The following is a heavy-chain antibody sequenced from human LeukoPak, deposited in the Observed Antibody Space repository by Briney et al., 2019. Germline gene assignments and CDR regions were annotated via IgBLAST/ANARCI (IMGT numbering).Heavy chain of an antibody. D-gene: IGHD3-22*01. CDR3: WGVFTIIRGFYY. CDR2: IYYNENT. Sequence: TLSXXCAVYGGSFSGYYWGWIRQPPGKGLEWIAGIYYNENTYYNPSLTSRGTISVDKSKKQFSLRLRYVTAADTALCYFWGVFTIIRGFYYWGQGTLVTVSS. J-gene: IGHJ4*02. CDR1: GGSFSGYY. V-gene: IGHV4-34*03.